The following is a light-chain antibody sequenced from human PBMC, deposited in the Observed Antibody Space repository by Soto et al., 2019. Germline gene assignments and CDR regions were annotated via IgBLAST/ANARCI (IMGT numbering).Light chain of an antibody. CDR3: SSYTSSGTVV. V-gene: IGLV2-14*03. CDR2: EVT. J-gene: IGLJ2*01. CDR1: SSDVGGYNY. Sequence: QSALTQPASVSGSPGQSITISCTGTSSDVGGYNYVCWYQQHPGKAPKLIIYEVTNRPSGVSNRFSASKSGNTASLSISGPQAEDEADYYCSSYTSSGTVVFGGGTKVTVL.